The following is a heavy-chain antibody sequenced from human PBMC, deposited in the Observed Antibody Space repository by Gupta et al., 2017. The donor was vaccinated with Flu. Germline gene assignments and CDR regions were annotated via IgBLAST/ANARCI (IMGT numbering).Heavy chain of an antibody. D-gene: IGHD3-16*01. CDR3: APRWGALFFKH. Sequence: SGFSLSTSGGRVGWIRQRPGKALEWLARIDWDDDKFYSTTLKTGLTSSKGTSKHQVVLTMNNKDPLDTATSYCAPRWGALFFKHWGQG. CDR1: GFSLSTSGGR. J-gene: IGHJ1*01. CDR2: IDWDDDK. V-gene: IGHV2-70*04.